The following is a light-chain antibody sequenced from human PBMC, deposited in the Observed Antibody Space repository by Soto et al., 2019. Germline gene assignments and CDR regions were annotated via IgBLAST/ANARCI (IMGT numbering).Light chain of an antibody. J-gene: IGKJ1*01. CDR2: GAS. Sequence: EIVLTQSPGSLSLSPGERATLSCRASQSVSSTFFAWYQQRPGQAPRLLMYGASSRATDIPERFSGSGSGTDFTLTISRLGPEDFAVYYCQQFDSSVTFGQGTKVEIK. CDR3: QQFDSSVT. V-gene: IGKV3-20*01. CDR1: QSVSSTF.